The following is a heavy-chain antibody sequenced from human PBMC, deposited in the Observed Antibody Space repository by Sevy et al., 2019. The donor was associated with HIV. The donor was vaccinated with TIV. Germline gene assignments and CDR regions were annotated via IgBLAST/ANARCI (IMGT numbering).Heavy chain of an antibody. CDR1: GFTFSSYS. J-gene: IGHJ5*02. D-gene: IGHD1-26*01. CDR3: ARSSVGSYTNWFDP. V-gene: IGHV3-48*02. CDR2: ISSSSSTI. Sequence: GGSLRLSCAASGFTFSSYSMNWVRQAPGKGLEWVSYISSSSSTIYYADSVKGRFTISRDNAKNSLYLKMNSLRDEDTAVYYCARSSVGSYTNWFDPWGQGTLVTVSS.